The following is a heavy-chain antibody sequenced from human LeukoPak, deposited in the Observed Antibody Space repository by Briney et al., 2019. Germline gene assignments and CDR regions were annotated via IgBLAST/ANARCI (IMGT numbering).Heavy chain of an antibody. CDR3: ARGGGGSGSYFPVFKY. J-gene: IGHJ4*02. CDR2: IKQDGSEK. D-gene: IGHD3-10*01. Sequence: PGGSLRLSCAASGFTFSSYSMNWVRQAPGKGLEWVANIKQDGSEKYYVDSVKGRFTISRDNAKNSLYLQMNSLRAEDTAVYYCARGGGGSGSYFPVFKYWGQGTLVTVSS. CDR1: GFTFSSYS. V-gene: IGHV3-7*01.